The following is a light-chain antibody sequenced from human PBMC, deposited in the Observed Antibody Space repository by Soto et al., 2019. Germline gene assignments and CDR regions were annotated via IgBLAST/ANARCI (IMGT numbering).Light chain of an antibody. CDR2: GAS. CDR1: QSVTSNY. V-gene: IGKV3-20*01. J-gene: IGKJ5*01. CDR3: QQLNSYPIT. Sequence: IVLTQSPGTLSLSPGERATLSCRASQSVTSNYLAWYQQKPGQAPWLLIFGASIRATGLPDRFSGSGSGTEFTLTISSLQPEDFATYYCQQLNSYPITFGQGTRLEIK.